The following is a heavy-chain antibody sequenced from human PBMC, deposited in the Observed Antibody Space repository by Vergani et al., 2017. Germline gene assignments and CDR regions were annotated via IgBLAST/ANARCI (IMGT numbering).Heavy chain of an antibody. CDR3: ARAQRYCSSTSCYPRRFDP. CDR1: GGTFSSYA. D-gene: IGHD2-2*01. CDR2: IIPIFGTA. Sequence: QVQLVQSGAEVKKPGSSVKVSCKASGGTFSSYAISWVRQAPGQGLEWMGGIIPIFGTANYAQKFQGRATITADESTSTAYMELSSLRSEDTAVYYCARAQRYCSSTSCYPRRFDPWGQGTLVTVSS. V-gene: IGHV1-69*01. J-gene: IGHJ5*02.